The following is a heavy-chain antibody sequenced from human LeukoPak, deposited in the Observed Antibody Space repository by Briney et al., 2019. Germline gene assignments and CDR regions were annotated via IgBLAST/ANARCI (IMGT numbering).Heavy chain of an antibody. D-gene: IGHD6-25*01. Sequence: SETLSLTCTVSGGSISSYYWSWIRQPPGKGLEWIGYIYYSGSTNYNPSLKSRGTISVDTSKNQFSLKLSSVTAADTAVYYCARNIGAALNWFDPWGQGTLVTVSS. CDR1: GGSISSYY. CDR2: IYYSGST. V-gene: IGHV4-59*01. CDR3: ARNIGAALNWFDP. J-gene: IGHJ5*02.